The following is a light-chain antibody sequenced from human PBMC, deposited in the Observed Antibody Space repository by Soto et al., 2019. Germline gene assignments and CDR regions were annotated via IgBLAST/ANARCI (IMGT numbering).Light chain of an antibody. Sequence: DIQMTQSPFSVSASVGDRVTITCRASQDITSRLGWYQQKPGKAPKLLIYDASNLQSGVPSRFSGSGSGTDVTLSINSLQPEDFATYYCQQASSFPRTFGQGTKVEVK. CDR2: DAS. V-gene: IGKV1-12*01. CDR1: QDITSR. CDR3: QQASSFPRT. J-gene: IGKJ1*01.